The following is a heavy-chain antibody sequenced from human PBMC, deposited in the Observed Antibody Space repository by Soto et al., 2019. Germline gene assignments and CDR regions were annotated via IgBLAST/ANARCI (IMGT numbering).Heavy chain of an antibody. D-gene: IGHD1-1*01. CDR1: GYTFTDYW. V-gene: IGHV5-51*01. Sequence: PGASLRISCKGSGYTFTDYWIGSVPQLPEKGLEWMGIIFPGDSDTRYSPSFQGHITTTVDKSTNAAYLQGNTQGASDTAMYDGGSLHTNSRYANDDRDVGDTVTMD. J-gene: IGHJ6*03. CDR2: IFPGDSDT. CDR3: GSLHTNSRYANDDRDVGDTVTMD.